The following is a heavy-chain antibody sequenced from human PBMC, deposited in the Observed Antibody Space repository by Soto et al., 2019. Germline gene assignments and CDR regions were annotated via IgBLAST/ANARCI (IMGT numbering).Heavy chain of an antibody. Sequence: GGSLRLSCAASGFTFSSYGMHWVRQAPGKGLEWVAVISYDGSNKYYADSVKGRFTISRDNSKNTLYLQMNSLRAEDTAVYYCAKDLAHGVTTCMDVCGQRTTVTVSS. D-gene: IGHD4-17*01. CDR3: AKDLAHGVTTCMDV. V-gene: IGHV3-30*18. CDR2: ISYDGSNK. J-gene: IGHJ6*02. CDR1: GFTFSSYG.